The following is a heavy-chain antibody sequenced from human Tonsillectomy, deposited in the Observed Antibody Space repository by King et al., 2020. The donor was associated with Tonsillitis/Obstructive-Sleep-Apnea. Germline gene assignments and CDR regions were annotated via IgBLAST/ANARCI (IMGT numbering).Heavy chain of an antibody. J-gene: IGHJ4*02. CDR3: VRLGYENSNYEGDFDY. V-gene: IGHV5-51*01. CDR2: IYPGDSDT. Sequence: QLVQSGAEVKEPGESLKISCKGSGYRFTSYWIGWVRQMPGKGLEWMAIIYPGDSDTRYSPSFQGQVTISADMSISTAYLQWSSLQASDTAMYYCVRLGYENSNYEGDFDYWGLGTLVTVSS. D-gene: IGHD4-11*01. CDR1: GYRFTSYW.